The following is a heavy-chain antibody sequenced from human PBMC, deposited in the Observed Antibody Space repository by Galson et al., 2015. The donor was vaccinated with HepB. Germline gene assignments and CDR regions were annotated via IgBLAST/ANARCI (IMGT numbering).Heavy chain of an antibody. D-gene: IGHD3-3*01. V-gene: IGHV1-18*01. CDR3: ARLPPSAHYYYYYMDV. CDR2: ISPFNGNT. CDR1: GYTFTRYG. J-gene: IGHJ6*03. Sequence: QSGAEVKKPGASVKVSCETSGYTFTRYGVSRVRQAPGQGLEWMGWISPFNGNTNYAEMIQGRVTMTTDTPTSTAYMELRDLRPVDTAVYYCARLPPSAHYYYYYMDVWGKGTTVIVSS.